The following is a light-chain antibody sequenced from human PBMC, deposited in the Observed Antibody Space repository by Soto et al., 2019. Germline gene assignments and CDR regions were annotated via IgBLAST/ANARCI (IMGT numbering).Light chain of an antibody. J-gene: IGKJ5*01. CDR1: QSISNS. Sequence: EVVMTQSPGTLSLSPGEAATLSCRASQSISNSLAWYQQKPGQAPRLLIYDASNRATGIPARFSGSGSGTDFSLTISSLEPEDFAVYYCQQRGEWPPGATFGQGTRLEIK. CDR3: QQRGEWPPGAT. V-gene: IGKV3-11*01. CDR2: DAS.